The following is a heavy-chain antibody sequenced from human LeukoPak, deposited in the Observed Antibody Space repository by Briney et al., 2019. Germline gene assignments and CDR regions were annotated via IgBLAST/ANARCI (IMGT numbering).Heavy chain of an antibody. V-gene: IGHV3-48*03. CDR3: ARGSIAAAGGLGY. J-gene: IGHJ4*02. Sequence: GGSLRLSCAASGFTFSSYEMNWVRLAPGKGLEWVSYISSSGSTIYYADSVKGRFTISRDNAKNSLYLQMNSLRAEDTAVYYCARGSIAAAGGLGYWGQGTLVTVSS. CDR2: ISSSGSTI. D-gene: IGHD6-13*01. CDR1: GFTFSSYE.